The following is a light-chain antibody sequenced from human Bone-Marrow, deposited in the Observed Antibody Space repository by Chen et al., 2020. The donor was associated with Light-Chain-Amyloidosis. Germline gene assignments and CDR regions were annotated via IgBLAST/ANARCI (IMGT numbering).Light chain of an antibody. CDR3: QVWDRSSDRPV. CDR1: NIGSTS. V-gene: IGLV3-21*02. Sequence: SYVLTQPSSVSVAPGQTATIACGGNNIGSTSVHWFQQTPGQAPLLVVYDDSDRPSGIPERLSGSNSGNTATLTISRVDAGDDADYYCQVWDRSSDRPVFGGGTKLTV. CDR2: DDS. J-gene: IGLJ3*02.